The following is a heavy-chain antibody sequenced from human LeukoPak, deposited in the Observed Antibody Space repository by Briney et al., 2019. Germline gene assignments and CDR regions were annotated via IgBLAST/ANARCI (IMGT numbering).Heavy chain of an antibody. J-gene: IGHJ4*02. CDR2: IYYSGST. CDR3: ARGRIAGAFDFDY. CDR1: GGSISSGGYY. D-gene: IGHD1-26*01. V-gene: IGHV4-31*03. Sequence: PSETLSLACTVSGGSISSGGYYWSWIRQHPGKGLEWIGYIYYSGSTYYNPSLKSRVTISVDTSKNQFSLKLSSVTAADTAVYYCARGRIAGAFDFDYWGQGTLVTVSS.